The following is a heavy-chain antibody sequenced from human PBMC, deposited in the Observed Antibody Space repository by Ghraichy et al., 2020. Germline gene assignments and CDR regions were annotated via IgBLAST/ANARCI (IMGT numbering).Heavy chain of an antibody. CDR1: GFSLSTSGVG. CDR2: IYWNDDK. D-gene: IGHD3-3*01. CDR3: AHSHYDFWSGYLFDY. Sequence: SGPTLVKPTQTLTLTCTFSGFSLSTSGVGVGWIRQPPGKALEWLALIYWNDDKRYSPSLKSRLTITKDTSKNQVVLTMTNMDPVDTATYYCAHSHYDFWSGYLFDYWGQGTLVTVSS. V-gene: IGHV2-5*01. J-gene: IGHJ4*02.